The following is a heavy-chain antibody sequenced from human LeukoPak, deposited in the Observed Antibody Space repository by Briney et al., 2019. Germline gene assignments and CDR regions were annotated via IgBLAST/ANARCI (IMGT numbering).Heavy chain of an antibody. CDR1: GGSMTTHH. J-gene: IGHJ6*03. V-gene: IGHV4-59*11. Sequence: SETLSLTCTVSGGSMTTHHWNWIRQTPGKGLEWIGYVFDSGRTKENPSLKSRVTLSADTSKNQFSLKLSSVTAADTAVYYCARGKDLTYYYYYYMDVWGKGTTVTVSS. D-gene: IGHD3-9*01. CDR2: VFDSGRT. CDR3: ARGKDLTYYYYYYMDV.